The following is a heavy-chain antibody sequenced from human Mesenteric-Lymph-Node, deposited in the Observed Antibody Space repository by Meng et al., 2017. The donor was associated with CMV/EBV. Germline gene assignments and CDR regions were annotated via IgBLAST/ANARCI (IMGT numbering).Heavy chain of an antibody. V-gene: IGHV3-23*01. Sequence: GESLKISCAVTGFTFRSYVMSWVRQAPGKGLEWVSGISGSGGSTYYADSVKGRFTISSDNSKNTLYLQMNSLRAEDTAVYYCAKDSSSDFWSAYYSFYPDGLDVWGQGTTVTVSS. CDR1: GFTFRSYV. CDR3: AKDSSSDFWSAYYSFYPDGLDV. CDR2: ISGSGGST. J-gene: IGHJ6*02. D-gene: IGHD3-3*01.